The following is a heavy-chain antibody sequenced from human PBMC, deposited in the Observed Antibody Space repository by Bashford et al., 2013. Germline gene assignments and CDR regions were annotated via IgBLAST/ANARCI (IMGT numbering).Heavy chain of an antibody. Sequence: SGGSLRLSCATSGFAFSRYEMNWVRQAPGRGLEWLSYISHSGSTIYYADSVKGRFTISRDNDKNSLYLQMSSLRAEDTAVYYCARGGRQSGYDFADFWGPGTLVTVSS. V-gene: IGHV3-48*03. CDR2: ISHSGSTI. D-gene: IGHD5-12*01. CDR3: ARGGRQSGYDFADF. J-gene: IGHJ4*02. CDR1: GFAFSRYE.